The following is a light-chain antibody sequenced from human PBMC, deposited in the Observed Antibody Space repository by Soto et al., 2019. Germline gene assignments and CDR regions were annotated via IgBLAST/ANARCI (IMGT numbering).Light chain of an antibody. CDR3: QSYDSWNVI. CDR2: EDD. V-gene: IGLV6-57*04. Sequence: NFMLTQPHSVSESPGKTVTISCTRSSGNIASNYVQWHQQRPGSAPITVIYEDDQRPSGVHDRFSGSIDRSSNSASLTISGLETEDEADYYCQSYDSWNVIFGGGTKVTVL. CDR1: SGNIASNY. J-gene: IGLJ2*01.